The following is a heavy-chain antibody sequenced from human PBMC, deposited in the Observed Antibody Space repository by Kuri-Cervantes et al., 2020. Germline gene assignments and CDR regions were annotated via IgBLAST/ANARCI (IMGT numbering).Heavy chain of an antibody. Sequence: ASVKVSCKASGYTFTSYAMHWVRQAPGQGLEWMGWINPNSGGTNYAQKFQGWVTMTRDTSISTAYMELSRLRSDDTAVYYCARDRCGGDCYSGVVGYWGQGTLVTVSS. V-gene: IGHV1-2*04. D-gene: IGHD2-21*02. CDR2: INPNSGGT. CDR3: ARDRCGGDCYSGVVGY. J-gene: IGHJ4*02. CDR1: GYTFTSYA.